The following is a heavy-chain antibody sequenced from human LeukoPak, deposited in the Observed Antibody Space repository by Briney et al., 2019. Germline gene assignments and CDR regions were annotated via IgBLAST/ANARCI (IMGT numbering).Heavy chain of an antibody. CDR2: IKSKTDGGTT. CDR1: GFTFSNAW. V-gene: IGHV3-15*01. CDR3: TSLTWIQAYYYYYMDV. Sequence: GGSLRLSCAASGFTFSNAWMSWVRQAPGKGLEWVGRIKSKTDGGTTDYAAPVKGRFTISRDDSKNTAYLQMNSLKTEDTAVYYCTSLTWIQAYYYYYMDVWGKGTTVTVSS. D-gene: IGHD5-18*01. J-gene: IGHJ6*03.